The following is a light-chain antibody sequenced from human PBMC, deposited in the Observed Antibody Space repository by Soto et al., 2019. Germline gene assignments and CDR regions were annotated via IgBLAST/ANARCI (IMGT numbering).Light chain of an antibody. V-gene: IGKV3D-15*01. CDR3: HQYNNWPPT. CDR1: QSVSGN. CDR2: GAS. J-gene: IGKJ1*01. Sequence: EIVMTQSPATLSVSPEERATLSCRASQSVSGNLAWYQHKPGQAPRLLIYGASARATGIPARFSGSGSGTEFTLTISSLQSEDFAVYYCHQYNNWPPTFGQGTKVEIK.